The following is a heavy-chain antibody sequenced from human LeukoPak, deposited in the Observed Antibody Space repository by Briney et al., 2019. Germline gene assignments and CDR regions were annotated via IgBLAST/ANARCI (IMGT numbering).Heavy chain of an antibody. V-gene: IGHV4-59*01. J-gene: IGHJ4*02. CDR2: IYYSGST. Sequence: PSETLSLTCTVSGGSISGYYWSWIRQPPGKGLECIGHIYYSGSTNYNPSLKSRVTISVDTSKNQFSLKLSSVTAADTAVYYCARGLRFYPIDYWGQGTLVTVSS. CDR1: GGSISGYY. CDR3: ARGLRFYPIDY. D-gene: IGHD3-16*01.